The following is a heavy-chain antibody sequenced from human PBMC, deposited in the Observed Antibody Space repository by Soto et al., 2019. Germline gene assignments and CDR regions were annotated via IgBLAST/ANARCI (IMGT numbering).Heavy chain of an antibody. D-gene: IGHD5-12*01. Sequence: QVQLVQSGAEVKKPGASVKVSCKASGYTFTSYYMHWVRQAPGQGLEWMGIINPSGGSTSYAQKFQGRVTMTRDTSTSTVYMELSSLRSEDPAVYYCATRRYSGYDYYYYYGMDVWGQGTTVTVSS. CDR1: GYTFTSYY. CDR2: INPSGGST. CDR3: ATRRYSGYDYYYYYGMDV. V-gene: IGHV1-46*01. J-gene: IGHJ6*02.